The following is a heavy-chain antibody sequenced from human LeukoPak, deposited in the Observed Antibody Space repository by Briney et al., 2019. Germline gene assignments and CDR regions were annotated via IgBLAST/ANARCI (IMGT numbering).Heavy chain of an antibody. V-gene: IGHV1-58*01. CDR2: IVVGSGNT. Sequence: SVKVSCKASGFTFTSSAVQWVRQARGQRLEWIGWIVVGSGNTNYAQKFQERVTITRDMSTSTAYMELSSLRSEDAAVYYCAAFGSSAVADYYYGMDVWGQGTTVTVSS. D-gene: IGHD3-10*01. CDR3: AAFGSSAVADYYYGMDV. J-gene: IGHJ6*02. CDR1: GFTFTSSA.